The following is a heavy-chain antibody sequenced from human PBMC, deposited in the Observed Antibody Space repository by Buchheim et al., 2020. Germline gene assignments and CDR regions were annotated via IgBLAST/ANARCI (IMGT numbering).Heavy chain of an antibody. CDR3: ARDIAGTSLFDY. CDR2: ISGSGSRT. J-gene: IGHJ4*02. D-gene: IGHD6-13*01. CDR1: GFTFSSYG. V-gene: IGHV3-23*01. Sequence: EVQLLESGGGLVQPGGSLGLSCAASGFTFSSYGMSWVRQAPGKGLEWVSAISGSGSRTSYADPVKGRFTISRDNPKNTLHLQLNSLSAEDTAVYYCARDIAGTSLFDYWGQGTL.